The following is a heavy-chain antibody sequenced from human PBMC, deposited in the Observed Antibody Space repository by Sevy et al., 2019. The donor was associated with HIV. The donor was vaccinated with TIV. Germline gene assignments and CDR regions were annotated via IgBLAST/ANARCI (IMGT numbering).Heavy chain of an antibody. V-gene: IGHV3-11*01. CDR2: ISSSGSTI. J-gene: IGHJ4*02. D-gene: IGHD1-20*01. CDR1: GFTFSDYY. Sequence: GGSLRLSCAASGFTFSDYYMSWIRQAPGEGLEWVSYISSSGSTIYYADSVKGRFTISRDNAKNSLYLQMNSLRAEDTAVYYCASLRITGTPLGYWGQGTLVTVSS. CDR3: ASLRITGTPLGY.